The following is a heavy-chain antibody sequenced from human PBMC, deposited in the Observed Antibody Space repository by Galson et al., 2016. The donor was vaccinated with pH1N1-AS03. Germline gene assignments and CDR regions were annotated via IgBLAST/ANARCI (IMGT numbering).Heavy chain of an antibody. Sequence: SVKVSCKASGLTFSSYAISWVRQAPGQGLEWMGGVKGVFRTTNYAQKFQGRITITMDPSTGTAYMEVSSLRAEDTAVYYCATAGNYFDIRRFDHWGQGTLVTVSS. D-gene: IGHD3-9*01. CDR1: GLTFSSYA. J-gene: IGHJ4*02. V-gene: IGHV1-69*05. CDR2: VKGVFRTT. CDR3: ATAGNYFDIRRFDH.